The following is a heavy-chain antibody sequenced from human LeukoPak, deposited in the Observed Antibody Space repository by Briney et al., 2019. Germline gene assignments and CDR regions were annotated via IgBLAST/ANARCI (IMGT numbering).Heavy chain of an antibody. J-gene: IGHJ1*01. CDR2: IYSDGSST. CDR1: GVTFSSYW. Sequence: GGSLRLSCAASGVTFSSYWMHWVRQAPGKGLVWVSRIYSDGSSTSYAYSLKGRFTNSRDNAKNTLYLQMNSLRAEDTAVYYCARGISSSWYGGSEYFQHWGQGTLVTVSS. D-gene: IGHD6-13*01. V-gene: IGHV3-74*01. CDR3: ARGISSSWYGGSEYFQH.